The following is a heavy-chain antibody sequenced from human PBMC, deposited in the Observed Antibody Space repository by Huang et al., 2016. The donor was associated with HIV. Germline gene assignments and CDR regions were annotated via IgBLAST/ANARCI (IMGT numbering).Heavy chain of an antibody. CDR2: SSWNSANI. Sequence: EVQLVESGGNLIQTGGSLRLACAASGFRFANSAMYWVRQAPGKGLEWVSSSSWNSANIAYGDSVKGRFTISRDNARNSLYLQMNSLRPDDTALYYCVKGDIVGTANFFDYWGQGTQVSVSS. D-gene: IGHD1-26*01. CDR3: VKGDIVGTANFFDY. CDR1: GFRFANSA. V-gene: IGHV3-9*01. J-gene: IGHJ4*02.